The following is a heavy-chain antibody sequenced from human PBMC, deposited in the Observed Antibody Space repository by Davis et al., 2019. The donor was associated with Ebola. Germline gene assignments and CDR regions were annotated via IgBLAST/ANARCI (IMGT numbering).Heavy chain of an antibody. V-gene: IGHV1-69*13. D-gene: IGHD4/OR15-4a*01. J-gene: IGHJ6*04. CDR3: ARGMGLTALGGLYFYSYAMDV. Sequence: SVKVSCKASGYTFTSYFIHWVRQAPGQGLEWMGGIIPIFGTANYAQKFQGRVTITADESTSTAYMELGSLRSEDTAVYYCARGMGLTALGGLYFYSYAMDVWGKGTTVTVSS. CDR1: GYTFTSYF. CDR2: IIPIFGTA.